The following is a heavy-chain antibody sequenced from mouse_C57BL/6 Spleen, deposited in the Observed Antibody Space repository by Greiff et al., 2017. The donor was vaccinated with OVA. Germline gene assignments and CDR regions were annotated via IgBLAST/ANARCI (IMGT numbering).Heavy chain of an antibody. CDR3: TRRLPHYWYFDV. Sequence: SGAELVRPGASVTLSCKASGYTFTDYEMHWVKQTPVHGLEWIGAIDPETGGTAYNQKFKGKAILTADKSSSTAYMELRSLTSEDSAVYYCTRRLPHYWYFDVWGTGTTVTVSS. CDR1: GYTFTDYE. CDR2: IDPETGGT. D-gene: IGHD3-2*02. J-gene: IGHJ1*03. V-gene: IGHV1-15*01.